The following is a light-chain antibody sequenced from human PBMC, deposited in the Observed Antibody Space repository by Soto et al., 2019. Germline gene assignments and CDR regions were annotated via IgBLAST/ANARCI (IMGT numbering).Light chain of an antibody. CDR1: QSISSS. V-gene: IGKV1-39*01. CDR3: QQSYRTPRT. CDR2: AAS. J-gene: IGKJ4*01. Sequence: DIQMTQSPSSLSASVGDRVTITCRASQSISSSLNWYQQKVGKAPKLLIYAASSLQSGVPSRFSGSESGTDFTLTISSLQPEDFATYYCQQSYRTPRTFGGGTKVEIK.